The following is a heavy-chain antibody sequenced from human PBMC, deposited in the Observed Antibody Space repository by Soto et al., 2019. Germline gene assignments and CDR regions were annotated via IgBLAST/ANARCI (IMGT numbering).Heavy chain of an antibody. CDR1: GFTFSSYG. D-gene: IGHD4-4*01. CDR2: ISYDGSNK. CDR3: AKAPRDRYSTVKGLFDY. J-gene: IGHJ4*02. Sequence: GGSLRLSCAASGFTFSSYGMHWVRQAPGKGLEWVAVISYDGSNKYYADSVKGRFTISRDNSKNTLYLQMNSLRAEDTAVYYCAKAPRDRYSTVKGLFDYWGQGTLVTVSS. V-gene: IGHV3-30*18.